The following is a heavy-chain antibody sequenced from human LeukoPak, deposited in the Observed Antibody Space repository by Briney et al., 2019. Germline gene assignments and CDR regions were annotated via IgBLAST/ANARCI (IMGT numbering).Heavy chain of an antibody. CDR2: IRYDGSNK. J-gene: IGHJ3*02. CDR1: GFTFSSYG. V-gene: IGHV3-30*02. D-gene: IGHD6-13*01. CDR3: AKGSYSSSWFDAFDI. Sequence: PGRSLRLSCAASGFTFSSYGMHWVRQAPGKGLEWVAFIRYDGSNKYYADSVKGRFTISRDNSKNTLYLQMNSLRAEDTAVYYCAKGSYSSSWFDAFDIWGQGTMVTVSS.